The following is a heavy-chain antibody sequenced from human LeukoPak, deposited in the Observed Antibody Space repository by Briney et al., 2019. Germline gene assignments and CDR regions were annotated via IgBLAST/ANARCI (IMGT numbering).Heavy chain of an antibody. V-gene: IGHV1-46*01. CDR1: GYTFTSYD. CDR3: ARIHDAFDI. CDR2: INPSGGST. J-gene: IGHJ3*02. Sequence: ASVKVSCKASGYTFTSYDINWVRQATGQGLEWMGIINPSGGSTTYAQKFQGRVTMTRDRSTSTVYMELSSLRSEDTAVYYCARIHDAFDIWGQGTMVTVSS.